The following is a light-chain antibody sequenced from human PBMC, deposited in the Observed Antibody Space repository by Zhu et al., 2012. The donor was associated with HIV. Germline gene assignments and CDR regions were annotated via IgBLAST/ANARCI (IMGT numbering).Light chain of an antibody. V-gene: IGKV1-5*03. J-gene: IGKJ1*01. CDR1: RSVYKF. CDR3: QQYESDAKT. Sequence: DIQMTQSPSTLSASIGDRVTITCRASRSVYKFLAWYQLKPENAPKLLIYEASRLESGVPSRFSGRGSGTEFTLTINSLQPDDLATYYCQQYESDAKTFGQGTKVEIK. CDR2: EAS.